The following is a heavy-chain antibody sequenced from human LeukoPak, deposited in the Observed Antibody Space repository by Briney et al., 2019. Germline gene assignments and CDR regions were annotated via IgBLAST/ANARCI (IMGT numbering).Heavy chain of an antibody. Sequence: SVKVSCKASGYTFTSYAMHWVRQAPGQGLEWMGGIIPIFGTANYAQKFQGRVTITADESTSTAYMELSSLRSEDTAVYYCGYCGGDCYSGNDAFDIWGQGTMVTVSS. CDR1: GYTFTSYA. J-gene: IGHJ3*02. CDR3: GYCGGDCYSGNDAFDI. D-gene: IGHD2-21*02. CDR2: IIPIFGTA. V-gene: IGHV1-69*13.